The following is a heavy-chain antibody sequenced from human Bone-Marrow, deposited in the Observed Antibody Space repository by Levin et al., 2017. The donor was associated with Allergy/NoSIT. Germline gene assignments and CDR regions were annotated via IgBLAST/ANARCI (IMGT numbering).Heavy chain of an antibody. CDR1: GYSFYNNW. CDR3: ASSIEGVFNY. D-gene: IGHD2/OR15-2a*01. V-gene: IGHV5-51*01. J-gene: IGHJ4*02. Sequence: GESLKISCKGSGYSFYNNWSGWVRKMPGQGLEWMGIIFPADSDTKYSPSFQGQVTISADKSISTAYLQWSSLEASDTAIYYCASSIEGVFNYWVQGPLVTVSS. CDR2: IFPADSDT.